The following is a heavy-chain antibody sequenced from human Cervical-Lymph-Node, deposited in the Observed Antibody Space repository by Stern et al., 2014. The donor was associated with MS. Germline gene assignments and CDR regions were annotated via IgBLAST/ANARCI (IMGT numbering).Heavy chain of an antibody. J-gene: IGHJ4*02. CDR3: ARRPIAGGVPNFDF. V-gene: IGHV5-51*01. D-gene: IGHD1-26*01. Sequence: VQLVESGAEVKKPGESLKLSCKGSGFTFSTYWIGWVRQVPGKGLECVGILYPGDSGTRYSPSFAGPVPISVDNSTTPAHLHLSSLKASDTAMYYCARRPIAGGVPNFDFWGQGTQVTVSS. CDR2: LYPGDSGT. CDR1: GFTFSTYW.